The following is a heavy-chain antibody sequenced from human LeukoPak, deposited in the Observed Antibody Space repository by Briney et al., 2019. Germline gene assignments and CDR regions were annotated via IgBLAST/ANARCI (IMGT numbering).Heavy chain of an antibody. CDR2: IYYSGST. Sequence: SETLSLTCTVSGGSISSYYWSWIRQPPGKGLEWIGYIYYSGSTNYNPSLKSRVTISVDTSKNQFSLKLSSVTAADTAVYYCARDRGLGHDYRGQGTLVTVSS. J-gene: IGHJ4*02. CDR1: GGSISSYY. V-gene: IGHV4-59*01. CDR3: ARDRGLGHDY. D-gene: IGHD3-16*01.